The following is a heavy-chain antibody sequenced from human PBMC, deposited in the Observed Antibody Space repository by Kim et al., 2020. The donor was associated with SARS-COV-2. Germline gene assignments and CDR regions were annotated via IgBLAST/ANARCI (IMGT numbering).Heavy chain of an antibody. CDR3: ARPSSRFGNHAF. Sequence: SETLSLTCTVSGGSISTAFYCCCIRQPPGKSLVWMGSVYYSGYTYYSPSPKGRVITYVDTTKNQYFLVVNSVTAADTAMYYCARPSSRFGNHAFWGQGT. CDR2: VYYSGYT. J-gene: IGHJ1*01. V-gene: IGHV4-39*01. D-gene: IGHD3-10*01. CDR1: GGSISTAFY.